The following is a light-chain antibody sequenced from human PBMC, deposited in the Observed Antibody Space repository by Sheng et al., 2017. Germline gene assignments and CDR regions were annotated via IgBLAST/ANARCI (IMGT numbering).Light chain of an antibody. J-gene: IGLJ1*01. V-gene: IGLV2-8*01. CDR2: EVS. CDR3: QSYDSGLSASV. CDR1: SSDVGGYNY. Sequence: QSALTQPPSASGSPGQSVTISCTGTSSDVGGYNYVSWYQQHPGKVPKPLIYEVSQRPSGVPDRFSGSKSGTSASLAITGLQAEDEADYYCQSYDSGLSASVFGTGTRVTVL.